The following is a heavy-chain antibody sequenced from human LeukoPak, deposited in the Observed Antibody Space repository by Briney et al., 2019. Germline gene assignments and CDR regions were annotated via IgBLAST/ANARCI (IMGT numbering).Heavy chain of an antibody. V-gene: IGHV4-59*01. J-gene: IGHJ4*02. D-gene: IGHD1-26*01. Sequence: PSETLSLTCTVSGVSISSYYWSWLRQPPGKGLEWVGYIYYSGSTNYNPSLKSRVTISVDTSKNQFSLKLSSVTAADTAVYYCARRWIVGATFDYWGQGTLVTVSS. CDR2: IYYSGST. CDR3: ARRWIVGATFDY. CDR1: GVSISSYY.